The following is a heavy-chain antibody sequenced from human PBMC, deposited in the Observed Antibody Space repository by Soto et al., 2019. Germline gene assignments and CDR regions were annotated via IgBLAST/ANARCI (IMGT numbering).Heavy chain of an antibody. V-gene: IGHV1-18*01. D-gene: IGHD6-13*01. CDR2: ISAYNGHT. CDR3: ATAEPRIAALFNWFDP. CDR1: GYTFTSYG. J-gene: IGHJ5*02. Sequence: ASVKVSCKASGYTFTSYGISCVRQAPGQGLEWMGWISAYNGHTNYAQKLQGRVTMTTDTSTSTAYMELRSLRSDDTAVYYCATAEPRIAALFNWFDPWGQGTLVTVSS.